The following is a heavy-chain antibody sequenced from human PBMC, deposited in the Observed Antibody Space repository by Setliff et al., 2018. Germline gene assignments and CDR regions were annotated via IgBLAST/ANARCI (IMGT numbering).Heavy chain of an antibody. Sequence: ASVKVSCKASGYTFTGYYIHWVRQAPGEGLEWMGCINVNSGDTNYAQKFQGRVIVTRDTSSSTAFMELSSLRSEDMAVYYCARSGGSNWQTKLDYWGQGTLVTVSS. CDR2: INVNSGDT. V-gene: IGHV1-2*02. CDR1: GYTFTGYY. J-gene: IGHJ4*02. CDR3: ARSGGSNWQTKLDY. D-gene: IGHD2-15*01.